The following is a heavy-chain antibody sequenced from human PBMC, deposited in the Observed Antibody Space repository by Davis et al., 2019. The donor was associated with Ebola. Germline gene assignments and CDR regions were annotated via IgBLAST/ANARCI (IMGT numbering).Heavy chain of an antibody. D-gene: IGHD3-3*01. CDR1: GFTFSSYA. CDR3: ARRAPSITIFGVVPTYMDV. V-gene: IGHV3-23*01. CDR2: ISGSGGST. Sequence: GGSLRLSCAASGFTFSSYAMSWVRQAPGKGLEWVSAISGSGGSTYYADSVKGRFTISRDNSKNTLYLQMNSLRAEDTAVYYCARRAPSITIFGVVPTYMDVWGKGTTVTVSS. J-gene: IGHJ6*03.